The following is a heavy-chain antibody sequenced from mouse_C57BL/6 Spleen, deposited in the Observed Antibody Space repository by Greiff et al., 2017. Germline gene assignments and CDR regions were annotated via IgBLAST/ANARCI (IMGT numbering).Heavy chain of an antibody. CDR3: ARYRYYGSRGFDY. D-gene: IGHD1-1*01. J-gene: IGHJ2*01. V-gene: IGHV7-3*01. CDR2: IRNKANGYTT. CDR1: GFTFTDYY. Sequence: EVQLVESGGGLVQPGGSLSLSCAASGFTFTDYYMSWVRQPPGKALEWLGFIRNKANGYTTEYSASVKGRFTISRDNSQSILYLQMNALRAEDSATYYCARYRYYGSRGFDYWGQGTTLTVSS.